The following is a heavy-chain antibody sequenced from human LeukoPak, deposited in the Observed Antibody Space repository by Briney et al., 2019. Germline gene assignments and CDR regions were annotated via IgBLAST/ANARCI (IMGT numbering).Heavy chain of an antibody. CDR1: GYTFTSYD. J-gene: IGHJ4*02. Sequence: ASVKVSCKASGYTFTSYDINWVRQATGQGLEWMGWMNPNSGNTGYAQKFQGRVTMTRNTSISTAYMELRSLRSDDTAVYYCARDQQGDSSSWYDYWGQGTLVTVSS. D-gene: IGHD6-13*01. CDR2: MNPNSGNT. V-gene: IGHV1-8*01. CDR3: ARDQQGDSSSWYDY.